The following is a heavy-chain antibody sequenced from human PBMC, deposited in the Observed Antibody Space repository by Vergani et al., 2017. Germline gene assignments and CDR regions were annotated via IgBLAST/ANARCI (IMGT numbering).Heavy chain of an antibody. CDR3: ARDFVSVGIVPDDAFDI. D-gene: IGHD2-21*01. CDR1: GFTSSYYG. Sequence: QVHLVESGGGVVQPGRSLRLSCVVSGFTSSYYGMHWVRQAPGKGLEWVAVISYDGSNKYYADSVKGRFTISRDNSKNTLYLQMNSLRAEDTAVYYCARDFVSVGIVPDDAFDIWGQGTMVTVSS. V-gene: IGHV3-30*03. J-gene: IGHJ3*02. CDR2: ISYDGSNK.